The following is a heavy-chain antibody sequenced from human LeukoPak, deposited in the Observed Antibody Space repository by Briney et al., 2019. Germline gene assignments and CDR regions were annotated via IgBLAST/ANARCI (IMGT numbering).Heavy chain of an antibody. D-gene: IGHD4/OR15-4a*01. CDR3: ARGVDYGAFDY. CDR2: IWDDGSNK. V-gene: IGHV3-33*01. Sequence: PGGSLRLSCAGTGFTFSSYGIHWVRQAPGKGLEWVAVIWDDGSNKYYVDSVKGRFTISRDKSKNTLYLQMNSLRAKDTAVYYCARGVDYGAFDYWGQGTLVTVSS. CDR1: GFTFSSYG. J-gene: IGHJ4*02.